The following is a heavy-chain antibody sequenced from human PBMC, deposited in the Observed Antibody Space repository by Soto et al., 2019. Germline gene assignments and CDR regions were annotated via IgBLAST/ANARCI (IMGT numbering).Heavy chain of an antibody. CDR2: IYSGGST. V-gene: IGHV3-53*04. Sequence: GGSLRLSCAASGFTVSDHYMSWVRQAPGKGLEWVSVIYSGGSTYYADSVKGRFTISRHNSENTLYLQMNSLRAEDTALYYCARGYGSGTYYMDVWGKGTTVTVSS. J-gene: IGHJ6*03. D-gene: IGHD3-10*01. CDR1: GFTVSDHY. CDR3: ARGYGSGTYYMDV.